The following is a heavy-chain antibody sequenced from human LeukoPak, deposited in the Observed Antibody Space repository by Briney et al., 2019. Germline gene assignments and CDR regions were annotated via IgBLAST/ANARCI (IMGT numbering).Heavy chain of an antibody. CDR3: AKDRGLVGATPSNFDY. CDR1: GFTFSSYW. V-gene: IGHV3-23*01. J-gene: IGHJ4*02. Sequence: GGSLRLSCEASGFTFSSYWMHWVRQAPGKGLEWVSGISGSGGSTYYADSVKGRFTISRDNSKNTVYLQMNSLRAEDTAVYYCAKDRGLVGATPSNFDYWGQGTLVTVSS. D-gene: IGHD1-26*01. CDR2: ISGSGGST.